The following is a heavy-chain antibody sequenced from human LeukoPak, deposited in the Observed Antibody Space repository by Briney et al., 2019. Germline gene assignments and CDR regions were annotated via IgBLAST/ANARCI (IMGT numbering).Heavy chain of an antibody. CDR1: GFTFSSHE. J-gene: IGHJ4*02. CDR3: ARDGSNFDPFDY. CDR2: ISRSGNSI. Sequence: GGSLRLSCAASGFTFSSHEMNWVRQAPGKGLEWVSYISRSGNSIYYTDSVEGRFTISRDNAKNSLYLQMNSLRAEDTAVYYCARDGSNFDPFDYWGQGTLVTVSS. V-gene: IGHV3-48*03. D-gene: IGHD4-11*01.